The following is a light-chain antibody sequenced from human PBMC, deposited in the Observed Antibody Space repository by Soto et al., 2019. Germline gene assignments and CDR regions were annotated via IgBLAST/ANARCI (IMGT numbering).Light chain of an antibody. CDR1: SSDIGGSKY. V-gene: IGLV2-14*01. Sequence: QSALTQPASLSGSPGQSITISCTGTSSDIGGSKYVSWYQQHPGKAPKLMIYEVTYRPSGVSDRFSGSKSGNTASLTVSGLQAEDEADYYCSSYTSSGTLYVFGNGTKVTVL. CDR2: EVT. J-gene: IGLJ1*01. CDR3: SSYTSSGTLYV.